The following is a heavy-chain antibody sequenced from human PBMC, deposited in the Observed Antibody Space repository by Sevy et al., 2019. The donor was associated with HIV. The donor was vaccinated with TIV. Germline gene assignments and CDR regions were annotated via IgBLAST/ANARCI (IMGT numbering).Heavy chain of an antibody. V-gene: IGHV3-21*01. CDR3: ARDGGCSTTSCLLYFDY. CDR2: ISSSSRYI. Sequence: GGSLRLSCAVSGFTFSSYTMNWVRQAPGNGLEWVSSISSSSRYIYYADSVKGRFTISRDNAKNSVYLQMNSLRTEDTAVYYCARDGGCSTTSCLLYFDYWGQGTLVTVSS. D-gene: IGHD2-2*01. J-gene: IGHJ4*01. CDR1: GFTFSSYT.